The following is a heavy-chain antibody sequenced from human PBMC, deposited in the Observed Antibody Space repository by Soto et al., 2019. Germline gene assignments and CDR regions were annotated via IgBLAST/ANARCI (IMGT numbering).Heavy chain of an antibody. CDR1: GGSFSGYY. J-gene: IGHJ4*02. Sequence: TSETLSLTCAVYGGSFSGYYWSWIRQPPGKGLEWIGEINHSGSTNYNPSLKSRVTISVDTSKNQFSLKLSSVTAADTAVYYCARGPGGYQSGSYHTRRPYYFDYWGQGTLVTVSS. V-gene: IGHV4-34*01. D-gene: IGHD1-26*01. CDR3: ARGPGGYQSGSYHTRRPYYFDY. CDR2: INHSGST.